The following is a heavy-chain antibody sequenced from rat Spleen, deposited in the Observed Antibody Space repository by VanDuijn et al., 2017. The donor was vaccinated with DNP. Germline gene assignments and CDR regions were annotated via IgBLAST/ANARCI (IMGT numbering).Heavy chain of an antibody. Sequence: EVQLVESGGGLVQPGRSLKLSCAVSGLTFSDHNMAWVRQAPKKGLEWVATISYDGSSTYYRDSVKGRFTISRDNAKSTLYLQMDSLRSEDTATYYCARSKLPGYVMDAWGQGASVTVSS. CDR3: ARSKLPGYVMDA. V-gene: IGHV5-7*01. J-gene: IGHJ4*01. CDR2: ISYDGSST. D-gene: IGHD1-4*01. CDR1: GLTFSDHN.